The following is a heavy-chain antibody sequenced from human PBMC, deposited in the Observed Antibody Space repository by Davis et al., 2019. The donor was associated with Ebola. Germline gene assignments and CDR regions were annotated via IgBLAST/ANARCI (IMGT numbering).Heavy chain of an antibody. CDR1: GFTFSSYA. CDR2: ISGSGGST. J-gene: IGHJ5*02. V-gene: IGHV3-23*01. Sequence: GESLKISCAASGFTFSSYAMSWVRQAPGKGLEWVSAISGSGGSTYYADSVKGRFTISRDNSKNTLYLQMNSLRAEDTAVYYCAKAGWAVAGTSWFDPWGQGTLVTVSS. CDR3: AKAGWAVAGTSWFDP. D-gene: IGHD6-19*01.